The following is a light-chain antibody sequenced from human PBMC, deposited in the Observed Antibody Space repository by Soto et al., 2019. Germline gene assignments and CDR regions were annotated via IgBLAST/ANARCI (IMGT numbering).Light chain of an antibody. CDR3: QRYDSLRT. J-gene: IGKJ1*01. CDR1: QSVSSS. V-gene: IGKV3-15*01. CDR2: GAS. Sequence: EIVMTQSPGTLSVSPGERATLSCRASQSVSSSLAWYQQKPGQAPRLLIYGASTRATGIPARFSGSGSGTDFTLTITRLEPEDFAMYYCQRYDSLRTFGQGTKVDIK.